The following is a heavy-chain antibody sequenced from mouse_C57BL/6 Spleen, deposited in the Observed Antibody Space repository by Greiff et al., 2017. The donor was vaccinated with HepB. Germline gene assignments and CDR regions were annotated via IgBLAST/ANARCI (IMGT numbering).Heavy chain of an antibody. CDR3: GRQDYGSFAY. Sequence: EVQLVESGGGLVQPKGSLKLSCAASGFSFNTYAMNWVRQAPGKGLEWVARIRSKSNNYATYYADSVKDSFTISRDDSESMLYLQMNNLKTEDTAMYYCGRQDYGSFAYWGQGTLVTVSA. CDR2: IRSKSNNYAT. D-gene: IGHD1-1*01. V-gene: IGHV10-1*01. J-gene: IGHJ3*01. CDR1: GFSFNTYA.